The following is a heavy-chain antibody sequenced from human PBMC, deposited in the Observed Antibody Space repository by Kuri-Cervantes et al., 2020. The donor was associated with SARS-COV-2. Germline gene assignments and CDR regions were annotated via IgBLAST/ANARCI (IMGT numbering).Heavy chain of an antibody. CDR2: IVPIFGTA. CDR3: AREYSSSSGAFDI. J-gene: IGHJ3*02. V-gene: IGHV1-69*06. D-gene: IGHD6-6*01. Sequence: SVKVSCKASGGTFTRYAFSWVRQAPGQGLEWVGGIVPIFGTAHYAQKFQGRITIAADKSTSTIYMELSSLRSEDTAVYYCAREYSSSSGAFDIWGQGTMVTVSS. CDR1: GGTFTRYA.